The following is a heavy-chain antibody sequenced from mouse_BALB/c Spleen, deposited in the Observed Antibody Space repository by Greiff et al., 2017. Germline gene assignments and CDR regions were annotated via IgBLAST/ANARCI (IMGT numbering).Heavy chain of an antibody. CDR1: GYTFTSYW. V-gene: IGHV1-7*01. CDR2: INPSTGYT. J-gene: IGHJ3*01. Sequence: QVQLKESGAELAKPGASVKMSCKASGYTFTSYWMHWVKQRPGQGLEWIGYINPSTGYTEYNQKFKDKATLTADKSSSTAYMQLSSLTSEDSAVYYCARTARANWFAYWGQGTLVTVSA. D-gene: IGHD3-1*01. CDR3: ARTARANWFAY.